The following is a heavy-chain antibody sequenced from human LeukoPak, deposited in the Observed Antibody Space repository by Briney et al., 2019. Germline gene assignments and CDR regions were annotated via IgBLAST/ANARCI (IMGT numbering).Heavy chain of an antibody. D-gene: IGHD3-3*01. CDR3: AREVYYDFWSGDLNWFDP. Sequence: PSETLSLTCTVSGGSISSGGYYWSWIRQHPGKGLEWIGYIYYSGSTYYNPSLKSRVTMSVDTSKNQFSLKLSSVTAADTAVYYCAREVYYDFWSGDLNWFDPWGQGTLVTVSS. CDR2: IYYSGST. J-gene: IGHJ5*02. V-gene: IGHV4-31*03. CDR1: GGSISSGGYY.